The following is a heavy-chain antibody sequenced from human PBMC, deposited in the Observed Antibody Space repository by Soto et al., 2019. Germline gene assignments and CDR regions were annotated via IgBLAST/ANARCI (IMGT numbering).Heavy chain of an antibody. J-gene: IGHJ5*02. CDR2: IDPSDSYT. CDR3: ATSRNYYDFWSGYYTRWFDP. D-gene: IGHD3-3*01. CDR1: GYSFTSYW. Sequence: GESLKISCKGSGYSFTSYWISWVRQMPGKGLEWMGRIDPSDSYTNYSPTFQGHVTISADKSISTAYLQWSSLKASDTAMNYCATSRNYYDFWSGYYTRWFDPWGQGTLVTVSS. V-gene: IGHV5-10-1*01.